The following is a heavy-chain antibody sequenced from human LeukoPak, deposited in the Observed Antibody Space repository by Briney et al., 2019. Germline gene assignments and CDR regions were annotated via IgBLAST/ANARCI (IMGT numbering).Heavy chain of an antibody. CDR2: IYTSGST. J-gene: IGHJ4*02. D-gene: IGHD6-13*01. CDR1: GGSISSSSYY. CDR3: ARSTFSSNWNL. Sequence: SETLSLTCTVSGGSISSSSYYWSWIRQPAGKGLEWIGRIYTSGSTNYNPSLKSRVTLSLDMSKNQFSLKLNSVTAADTAVYYCARSTFSSNWNLWGQGTLVTVSS. V-gene: IGHV4-61*02.